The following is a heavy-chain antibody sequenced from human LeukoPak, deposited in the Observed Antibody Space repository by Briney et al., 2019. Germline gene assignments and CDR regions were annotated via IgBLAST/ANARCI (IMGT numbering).Heavy chain of an antibody. J-gene: IGHJ4*02. D-gene: IGHD3-10*01. CDR2: ISSSSSTI. V-gene: IGHV3-48*01. Sequence: GGSLRLSCAASGFTFSSYSMNWVRQAPGKGLEWVSYISSSSSTIYYTDSVKGRFTISRDNAKNSLYLQMNSLRAEDTAVYYCARYYYGSGSSQAHAVDYWGQGTLVTVSS. CDR3: ARYYYGSGSSQAHAVDY. CDR1: GFTFSSYS.